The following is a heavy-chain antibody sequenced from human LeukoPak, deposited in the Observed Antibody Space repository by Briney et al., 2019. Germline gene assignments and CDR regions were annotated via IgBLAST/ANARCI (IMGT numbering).Heavy chain of an antibody. V-gene: IGHV5-51*01. J-gene: IGHJ3*02. D-gene: IGHD3-3*01. CDR2: IYPGDSDT. CDR1: GYSFTSYW. Sequence: LGESLKISCKGSGYSFTSYWIGWVRQMPAKGLEWMGIIYPGDSDTRYSPSFQGQVTISADKSISTAYLQWSSLKASDTAMYYCARRTIFGVVIDAFDIWGQGTMVTVSS. CDR3: ARRTIFGVVIDAFDI.